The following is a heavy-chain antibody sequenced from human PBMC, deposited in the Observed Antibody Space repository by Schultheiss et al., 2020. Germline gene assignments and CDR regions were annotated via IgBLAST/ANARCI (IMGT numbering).Heavy chain of an antibody. CDR1: GFTVSSNY. J-gene: IGHJ6*02. V-gene: IGHV3-30-3*01. CDR2: ISYDGSNK. Sequence: GESLKISCAASGFTVSSNYMSWVRQAPGKGLEWVAVISYDGSNKYYADSVKGRFTISRDNAKNSLYLQMNSLRAEDTAVYYCARQGNYYYGMDVWGQGTTVTVSS. CDR3: ARQGNYYYGMDV.